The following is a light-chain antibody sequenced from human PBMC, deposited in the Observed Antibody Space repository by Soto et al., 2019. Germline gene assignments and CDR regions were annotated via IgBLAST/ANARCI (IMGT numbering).Light chain of an antibody. J-gene: IGKJ1*01. CDR1: QSISDT. CDR2: GAS. V-gene: IGKV3-15*01. CDR3: QQYNNWPWT. Sequence: EIVTTQSPATLSVSPGGRATLYCRASQSISDTLAWYQQKPGQAPRLLIHGASTRATGFPGRFSGSGSGTDFTLTISSLQSEDFAVYYCQQYNNWPWTFGQGTKVDIK.